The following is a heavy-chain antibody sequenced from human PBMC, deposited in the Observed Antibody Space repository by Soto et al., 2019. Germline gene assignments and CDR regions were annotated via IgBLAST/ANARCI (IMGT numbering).Heavy chain of an antibody. CDR1: GGTFSSYA. Sequence: SVKVSCKASGGTFSSYAISWVRQAPGQGLEWMGGIIPIFGTANYAQKFQGRVTITADESTSTAYMELSSLRSEDTAVYYCARTVSSGWYRFDYWGQGTLVTVPQ. CDR2: IIPIFGTA. CDR3: ARTVSSGWYRFDY. V-gene: IGHV1-69*13. D-gene: IGHD6-19*01. J-gene: IGHJ4*02.